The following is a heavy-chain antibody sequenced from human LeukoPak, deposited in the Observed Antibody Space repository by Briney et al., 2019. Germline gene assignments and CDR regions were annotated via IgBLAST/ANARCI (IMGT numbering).Heavy chain of an antibody. CDR3: SRVHKAFDGARDAFDI. Sequence: SQTLSLTCAISGDSVSSKSAAWNWIRQSPSRGLEWLGRTYYRSTWYNDYAVSVKSRITINPDTSKNQFSLQLNSVTPEDTAVYDCSRVHKAFDGARDAFDIWGQGTMVTVSS. J-gene: IGHJ3*02. V-gene: IGHV6-1*01. CDR2: TYYRSTWYN. CDR1: GDSVSSKSAA. D-gene: IGHD3-10*01.